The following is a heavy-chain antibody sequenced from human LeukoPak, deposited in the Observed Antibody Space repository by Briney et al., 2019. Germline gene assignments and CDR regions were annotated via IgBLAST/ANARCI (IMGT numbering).Heavy chain of an antibody. V-gene: IGHV3-23*01. CDR1: GFTFSSYA. CDR3: AKEGPYLWQQLSALHFDY. CDR2: ISGSSGST. J-gene: IGHJ4*02. Sequence: GGSLRLSCAASGFTFSSYAMSWVRQAPGKGLEWVSAISGSSGSTYYADSVKGRFTISRDNSKNTLYLQMNSLRAEDTAVYYCAKEGPYLWQQLSALHFDYWGQGTLVTVSS. D-gene: IGHD6-13*01.